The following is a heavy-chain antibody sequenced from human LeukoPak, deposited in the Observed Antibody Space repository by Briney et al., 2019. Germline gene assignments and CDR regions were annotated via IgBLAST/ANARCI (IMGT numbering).Heavy chain of an antibody. V-gene: IGHV4-4*02. D-gene: IGHD2-15*01. CDR2: IYHSGST. J-gene: IGHJ4*02. CDR1: GGSISSGDYY. CDR3: ARAVVVVVAATTLSHYFDY. Sequence: SETLSLICTVSGGSISSGDYYWSWVRQPPGKGLEWIGEIYHSGSTNYNPSLKSRVTISVDKSKNQFSLKLSSVTAADTAVYYCARAVVVVVAATTLSHYFDYWGQGTLVTVSS.